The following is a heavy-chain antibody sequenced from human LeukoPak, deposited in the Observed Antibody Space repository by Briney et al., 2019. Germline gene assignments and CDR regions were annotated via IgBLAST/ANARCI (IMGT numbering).Heavy chain of an antibody. Sequence: SQTLSLTYTVSGDSISTGGYSWSWIRQHPGKGLEWIGYIYYSGSTNYNPSLKSRVTISVDTSKNQFSLKLSSVTAADTAVYYCARHPSKSGSGWYGIGYYYGMDVWGQGTTVTVSS. J-gene: IGHJ6*02. D-gene: IGHD6-19*01. V-gene: IGHV4-61*08. CDR3: ARHPSKSGSGWYGIGYYYGMDV. CDR1: GDSISTGGYS. CDR2: IYYSGST.